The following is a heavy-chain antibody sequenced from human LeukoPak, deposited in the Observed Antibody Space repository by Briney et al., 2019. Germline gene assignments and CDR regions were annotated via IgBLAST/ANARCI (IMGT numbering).Heavy chain of an antibody. J-gene: IGHJ4*02. Sequence: GGSLRLSCAASGFTVSGNYMSWVRQAPGKGLEWLSVIHRGGDTYYADSVKGRFTISRDSSKNTVFLQMDSLRAEDTAVYYCARDPGYGLGVDYGDYWGQGTLVTVSS. CDR1: GFTVSGNY. V-gene: IGHV3-66*01. D-gene: IGHD3-10*01. CDR3: ARDPGYGLGVDYGDY. CDR2: IHRGGDT.